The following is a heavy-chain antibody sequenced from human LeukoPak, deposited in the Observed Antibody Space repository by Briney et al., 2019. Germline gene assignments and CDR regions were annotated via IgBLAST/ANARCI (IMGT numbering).Heavy chain of an antibody. CDR2: VYYSGST. V-gene: IGHV4-59*01. J-gene: IGHJ4*02. CDR1: GGSINSYY. Sequence: SETLSLTCTVSGGSINSYYWSWIRQPPGKGLEWIGYVYYSGSTNYIPSLTSRVTMSVDTSKNQFSLKLSSVTAADTAVYYCARRDSSGYYVYWGQGTLVTVSS. D-gene: IGHD3-22*01. CDR3: ARRDSSGYYVY.